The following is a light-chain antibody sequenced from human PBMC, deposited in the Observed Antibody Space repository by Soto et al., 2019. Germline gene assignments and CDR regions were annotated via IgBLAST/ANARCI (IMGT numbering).Light chain of an antibody. V-gene: IGKV1-5*01. CDR2: DSS. Sequence: DIQMTQSPSTLSASVGDTVTVTCRASQSVSGWLAWYQQKPGEAPKLLIYDSSTLEPGVPSRFRGSGSGTEFTLTINGLQPDDFATYYCQQYDGYSPQTFGQGTKVDI. J-gene: IGKJ1*01. CDR3: QQYDGYSPQT. CDR1: QSVSGW.